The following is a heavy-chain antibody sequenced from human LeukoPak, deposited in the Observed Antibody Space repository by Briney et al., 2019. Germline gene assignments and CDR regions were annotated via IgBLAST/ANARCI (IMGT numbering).Heavy chain of an antibody. CDR1: GYTLTELS. Sequence: GASVKVSCKVSGYTLTELSMHRVRQAPGKGLEWMGGFDPEDGETIYAQKFQGRVTMTEDTSTDTAYMELSSLRSEDTAVYYCATGWESGGSRYYFDYWGQGTLVTVSS. D-gene: IGHD2-15*01. J-gene: IGHJ4*02. V-gene: IGHV1-24*01. CDR3: ATGWESGGSRYYFDY. CDR2: FDPEDGET.